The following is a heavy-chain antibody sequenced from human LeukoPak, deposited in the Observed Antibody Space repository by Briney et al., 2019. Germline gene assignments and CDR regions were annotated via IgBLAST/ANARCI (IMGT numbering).Heavy chain of an antibody. CDR2: IYYSGST. Sequence: SETLSLTCTVSGGSISSSGSYWGWIRQPPGKGLEWIGNIYYSGSTYYNPSLKSRVTMSVDTSKNQFPLKLSSVTAADTAVFYCARRGSYDTFDIWGQGTMVTVSS. CDR3: ARRGSYDTFDI. V-gene: IGHV4-39*01. D-gene: IGHD1-26*01. CDR1: GGSISSSGSY. J-gene: IGHJ3*02.